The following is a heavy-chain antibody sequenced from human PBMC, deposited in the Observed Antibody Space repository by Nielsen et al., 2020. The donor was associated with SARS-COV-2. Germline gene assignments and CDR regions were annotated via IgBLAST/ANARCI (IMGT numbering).Heavy chain of an antibody. V-gene: IGHV3-43*01. D-gene: IGHD5-18*01. Sequence: GESLKISCAASGFTFDDYTMHWVRQAPGKGLEWVSLISWDGGSTYYADSMKGRFTISRDNSKNSLYLQMNSLRTEDTALYYCAKEGLVDTAMGAFDIWGQGTMVTVSS. J-gene: IGHJ3*02. CDR2: ISWDGGST. CDR3: AKEGLVDTAMGAFDI. CDR1: GFTFDDYT.